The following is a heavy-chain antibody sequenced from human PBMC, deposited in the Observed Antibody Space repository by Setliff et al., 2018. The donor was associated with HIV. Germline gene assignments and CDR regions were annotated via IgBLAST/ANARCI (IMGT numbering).Heavy chain of an antibody. CDR3: ARDQGESTWSYWFDP. Sequence: KTSETLSLTCTVSGGSISSISYYWGWIRQPPGKGLEWIGSIYYSGSTYYNPSLKSRVTISVDRSKNQFSLTLTSVTAADTAVYYCARDQGESTWSYWFDPWGQGTQVTVS. D-gene: IGHD6-13*01. J-gene: IGHJ5*02. V-gene: IGHV4-39*07. CDR2: IYYSGST. CDR1: GGSISSISYY.